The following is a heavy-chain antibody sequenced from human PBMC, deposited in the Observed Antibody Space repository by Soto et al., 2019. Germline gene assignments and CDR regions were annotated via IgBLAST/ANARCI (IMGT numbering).Heavy chain of an antibody. Sequence: ASVKVSCKASGGTFSSYAISWVRQAPGQGLEWMGGIIPIFGTANYAQKFQGRVTITADESTSTAYMELSSLRSEDTAVYYCAVTWNESPNYYYYGMDVWGQGTTVTVSS. V-gene: IGHV1-69*13. CDR2: IIPIFGTA. D-gene: IGHD1-1*01. CDR1: GGTFSSYA. J-gene: IGHJ6*02. CDR3: AVTWNESPNYYYYGMDV.